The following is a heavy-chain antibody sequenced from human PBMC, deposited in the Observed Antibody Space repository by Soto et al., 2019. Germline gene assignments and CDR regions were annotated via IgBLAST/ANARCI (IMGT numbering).Heavy chain of an antibody. Sequence: GGSLRLSCAASGFTFSNYWMHWVRQAPGKGLVWVSRITGDGSGTEYADSLRGRFTVSRDNGKSTLYLQMNNLRAEDTGVYYCAKDQRVSVTSFYYYYGMDVWGQGTTVTVSS. J-gene: IGHJ6*02. CDR1: GFTFSNYW. CDR2: ITGDGSGT. V-gene: IGHV3-74*03. D-gene: IGHD4-17*01. CDR3: AKDQRVSVTSFYYYYGMDV.